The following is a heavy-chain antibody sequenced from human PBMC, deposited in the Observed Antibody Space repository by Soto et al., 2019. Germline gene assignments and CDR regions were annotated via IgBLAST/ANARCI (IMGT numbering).Heavy chain of an antibody. J-gene: IGHJ4*02. CDR3: ARDPYSGSSYSDY. V-gene: IGHV1-3*01. CDR2: INAGNGNT. D-gene: IGHD1-26*01. CDR1: GYTFTSYA. Sequence: GASVKVSCKASGYTFTSYAMHWVRQAPGQRLEWMGWINAGNGNTKYSQKFQGRFTISRDNAKNSLYLQMNSLRAEDTAVYYCARDPYSGSSYSDYWGQGTLVTVPS.